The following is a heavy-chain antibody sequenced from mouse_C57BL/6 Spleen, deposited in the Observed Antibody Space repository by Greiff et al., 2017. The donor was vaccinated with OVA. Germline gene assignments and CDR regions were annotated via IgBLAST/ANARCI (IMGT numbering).Heavy chain of an antibody. D-gene: IGHD3-2*02. CDR1: GYTFTSYW. V-gene: IGHV1-64*01. J-gene: IGHJ2*01. CDR2: IHPNSGST. Sequence: QVHVKQPGAELVKPGASVKLSCKASGYTFTSYWMHRVKQRPGQGLEWIGMIHPNSGSTNYNEKFKSKATLTVDKSSSTAYMQLSSLTSEDSAVYYCARASSGYYFDYWGQGTTLTVSS. CDR3: ARASSGYYFDY.